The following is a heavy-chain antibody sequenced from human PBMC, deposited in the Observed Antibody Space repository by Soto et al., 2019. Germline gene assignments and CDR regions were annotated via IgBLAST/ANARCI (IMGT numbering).Heavy chain of an antibody. D-gene: IGHD2-2*01. Sequence: GGSLRLSCVASGFSFRTHTLVWVRQAPGKGLEWVSYISTGGTYLEYAHSVKGRFTIPRDDAADSVFLQMNSLKGDDTAVYYCVKGGEDITSPYGVDVWGQGTTVTVSS. CDR1: GFSFRTHT. J-gene: IGHJ6*02. V-gene: IGHV3-21*06. CDR3: VKGGEDITSPYGVDV. CDR2: ISTGGTYL.